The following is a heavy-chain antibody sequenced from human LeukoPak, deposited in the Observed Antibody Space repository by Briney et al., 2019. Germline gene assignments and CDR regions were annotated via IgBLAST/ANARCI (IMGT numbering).Heavy chain of an antibody. CDR2: SRSKAYGGTT. D-gene: IGHD6-13*01. J-gene: IGHJ4*02. Sequence: SLTLSCTASGFTSGTIAMSWVRHAPGNGLEWEGFSRSKAYGGTTEYAASVKGRFTISRDDSKSSAYLQMNSLKTEDTAVYYCTRLAAADLNSDYWGQGTLVTVSS. CDR1: GFTSGTIA. V-gene: IGHV3-49*04. CDR3: TRLAAADLNSDY.